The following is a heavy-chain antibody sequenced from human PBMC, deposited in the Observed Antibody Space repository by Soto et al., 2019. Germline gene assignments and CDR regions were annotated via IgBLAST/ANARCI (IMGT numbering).Heavy chain of an antibody. J-gene: IGHJ5*02. CDR3: ARGPAPSSWYNWFDP. Sequence: WASVKVSCKASGYTFTGYAFHWVRLAPGQRLEWMGWISAGNGNTKYSQNFQGRVTITRDTSASTVNMELSSLTPEDTAVYYCARGPAPSSWYNWFDPWGQGTLVTVSS. CDR1: GYTFTGYA. V-gene: IGHV1-3*01. D-gene: IGHD6-13*01. CDR2: ISAGNGNT.